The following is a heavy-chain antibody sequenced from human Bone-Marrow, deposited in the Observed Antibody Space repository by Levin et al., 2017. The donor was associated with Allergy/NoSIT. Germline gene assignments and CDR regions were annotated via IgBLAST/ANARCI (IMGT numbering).Heavy chain of an antibody. CDR1: GDSITNDF. Sequence: ASETLSLTCTVSGDSITNDFWSWIRQPPGKGLEWLGYISYSGYTNYNASLKSRVSMSIDTSKNQFSLQVTSVTAADPAVDYCARRKFNRRGSYCDFWGQGTLVPVSS. J-gene: IGHJ4*02. V-gene: IGHV4-59*08. CDR3: ARRKFNRRGSYCDF. CDR2: ISYSGYT. D-gene: IGHD1-14*01.